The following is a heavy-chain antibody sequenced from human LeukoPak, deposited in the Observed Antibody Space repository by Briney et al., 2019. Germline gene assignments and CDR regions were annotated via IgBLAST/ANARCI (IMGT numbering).Heavy chain of an antibody. J-gene: IGHJ4*02. D-gene: IGHD7-27*01. V-gene: IGHV3-23*01. CDR3: AKDGGLWVSAHWGDS. Sequence: GGSLRLSCAASGFTFSSYAMTWVRQAPGEGLEWVSAITDTGGDTYYADSVKGRFTVSRDNSKNTLFLQMNSLRADDTAVYYCAKDGGLWVSAHWGDSWGRGTLVTVSS. CDR2: ITDTGGDT. CDR1: GFTFSSYA.